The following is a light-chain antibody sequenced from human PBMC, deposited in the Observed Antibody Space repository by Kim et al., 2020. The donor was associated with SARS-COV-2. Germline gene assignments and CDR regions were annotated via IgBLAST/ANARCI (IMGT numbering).Light chain of an antibody. CDR3: QVWDSSSDHRV. CDR2: YDS. V-gene: IGLV3-21*04. J-gene: IGLJ3*02. CDR1: NIGSKS. Sequence: PGKRARLTCGGNNIGSKSVHWYQRKPGQAPVLVIYYDSARPSGIPERFSGSNSGNTATLTISRVEAGDEADYYCQVWDSSSDHRVFGGGTQLTVL.